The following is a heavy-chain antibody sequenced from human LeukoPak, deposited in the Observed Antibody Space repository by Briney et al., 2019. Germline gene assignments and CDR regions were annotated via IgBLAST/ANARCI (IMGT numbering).Heavy chain of an antibody. Sequence: KTSETLSLTCTVSGGSISSYYWSWIRQPPGKGLEWIGYIYYSGSTNYNPSLKSRVTISVDTSKNQFSLKLSSVTAADTAVYYCARSYSAYYDFWSGYYTCYFDYWGQGTLVTVSS. J-gene: IGHJ4*02. CDR2: IYYSGST. CDR3: ARSYSAYYDFWSGYYTCYFDY. V-gene: IGHV4-59*01. D-gene: IGHD3-3*01. CDR1: GGSISSYY.